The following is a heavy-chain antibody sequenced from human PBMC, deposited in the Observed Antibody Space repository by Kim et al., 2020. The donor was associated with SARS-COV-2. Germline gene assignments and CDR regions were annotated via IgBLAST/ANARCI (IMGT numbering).Heavy chain of an antibody. CDR3: ARETRSLYRRWLIGTQSS. J-gene: IGHJ5*02. D-gene: IGHD1-26*01. V-gene: IGHV3-11*01. Sequence: RGRFPIARDNAKNSLYLQMNSLRAEDTAVYYCARETRSLYRRWLIGTQSSWGQGTLVTVSS.